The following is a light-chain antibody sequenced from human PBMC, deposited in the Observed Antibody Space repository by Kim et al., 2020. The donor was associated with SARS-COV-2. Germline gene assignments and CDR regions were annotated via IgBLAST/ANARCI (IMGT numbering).Light chain of an antibody. J-gene: IGKJ4*02. CDR1: LSVSNSY. CDR3: QHYGRPPLT. V-gene: IGKV3-20*01. CDR2: RAS. Sequence: SPVGSAPPSSRGRLSVSNSYLAWYQQKPGQAPTLPIYRASRRGTGVPDRFTGRGSGTEFTLTITRLEPEEFAVYYCQHYGRPPLTFGGGTKVDIK.